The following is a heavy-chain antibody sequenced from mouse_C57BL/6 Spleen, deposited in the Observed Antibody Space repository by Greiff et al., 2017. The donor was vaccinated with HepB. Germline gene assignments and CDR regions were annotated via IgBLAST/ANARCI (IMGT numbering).Heavy chain of an antibody. Sequence: QVQLQQPGAELVKPGASVKMSCKASGYTFTSYWITWVKQRPGQGLEWIGDIYPGSGSTNYNEKFKSKATLTVDTSSSTAYMQLSSLTSEDSAVYYCARETTVVATPYYFDYWGQGTTLTVSS. J-gene: IGHJ2*01. CDR3: ARETTVVATPYYFDY. CDR1: GYTFTSYW. V-gene: IGHV1-55*01. D-gene: IGHD1-1*01. CDR2: IYPGSGST.